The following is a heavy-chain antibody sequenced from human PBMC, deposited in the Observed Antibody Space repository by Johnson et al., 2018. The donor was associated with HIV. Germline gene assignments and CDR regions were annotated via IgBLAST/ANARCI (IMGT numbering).Heavy chain of an antibody. Sequence: VQLVESGGTLVQPGGSLRLSCVASGFTFGTYWMTWVRQAPGKGLEWVATIKLDGSDKYYLGSVKGRFTISRDNSKNTLYLQMNSLRAEDTAVYYCAKGDKMATITSRYDAFDLWGQGTMVIVSS. CDR1: GFTFGTYW. V-gene: IGHV3-7*02. J-gene: IGHJ3*01. CDR2: IKLDGSDK. D-gene: IGHD5-24*01. CDR3: AKGDKMATITSRYDAFDL.